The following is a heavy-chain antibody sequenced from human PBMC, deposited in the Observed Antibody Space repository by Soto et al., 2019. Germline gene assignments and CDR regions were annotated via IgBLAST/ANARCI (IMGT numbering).Heavy chain of an antibody. CDR1: GFTSSSYT. D-gene: IGHD4-17*01. Sequence: VGSLRLSCAASGFTSSSYTMNWVRQAPGRGLEWVSSIGTSSSYIYYADSVKGRFTISRDNAKNSLFLQMNSLRADDTAVYYCARDSVRDYLYYYYGMDVWGQGTTVTVSS. V-gene: IGHV3-21*01. CDR3: ARDSVRDYLYYYYGMDV. CDR2: IGTSSSYI. J-gene: IGHJ6*02.